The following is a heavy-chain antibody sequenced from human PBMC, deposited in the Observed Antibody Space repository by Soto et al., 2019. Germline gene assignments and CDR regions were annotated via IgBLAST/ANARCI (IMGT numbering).Heavy chain of an antibody. CDR2: ISGSGGST. D-gene: IGHD2-15*01. Sequence: EVQLLESGGGLVQPGGSLRLSCAASGFTFSSYAMSWVRQAPGKGLEWVSAISGSGGSTYYADSVKGRFTISRDNSKNTLYLQMNSLRAEDTAVYYCAKDGYCSGGSCYPVRWFDPWGQGTLVTVSS. J-gene: IGHJ5*02. V-gene: IGHV3-23*01. CDR1: GFTFSSYA. CDR3: AKDGYCSGGSCYPVRWFDP.